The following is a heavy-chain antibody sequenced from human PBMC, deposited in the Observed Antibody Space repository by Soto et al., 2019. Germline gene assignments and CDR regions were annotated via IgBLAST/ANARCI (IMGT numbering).Heavy chain of an antibody. Sequence: GGSLRLSCAASGFTFSSYSMNWVRQAPGKGLEWVSSISSSSSYIYYADSVKGRFTISRDNAKNSLYLQMNSLRAEDTAVYYCARGYSSGYYKTPCDYWGQGTLVTVSS. V-gene: IGHV3-21*01. CDR1: GFTFSSYS. CDR2: ISSSSSYI. D-gene: IGHD3-22*01. CDR3: ARGYSSGYYKTPCDY. J-gene: IGHJ4*02.